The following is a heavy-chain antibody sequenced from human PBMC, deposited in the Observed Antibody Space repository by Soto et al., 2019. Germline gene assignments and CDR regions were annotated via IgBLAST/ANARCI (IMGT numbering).Heavy chain of an antibody. V-gene: IGHV4-59*01. CDR2: IYYSGST. D-gene: IGHD3-10*01. Sequence: PSDTLSLTCTVSGGSISSYYWSWIRQPPGKGLEWIGYIYYSGSTNYNPSLKSRVTISVDTSKNQFSLKLSSVTAADTAVYYCARVWGGAFDIWGQGTMVPVSS. CDR3: ARVWGGAFDI. J-gene: IGHJ3*02. CDR1: GGSISSYY.